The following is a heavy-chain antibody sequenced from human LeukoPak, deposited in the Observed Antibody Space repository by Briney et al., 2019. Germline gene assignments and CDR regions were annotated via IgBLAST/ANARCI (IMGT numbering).Heavy chain of an antibody. J-gene: IGHJ4*02. CDR2: INNEGNDI. Sequence: GGSLRLSCAASGFTFSSHWMHWVRQAPGKGLVWVSRINNEGNDIVYADSVKGRFTSSRDNAKNTLYLQMNSLRAEDTAVYYCAREGYDSSGYYGFDYWGQGTLVTVSS. D-gene: IGHD3-22*01. CDR1: GFTFSSHW. V-gene: IGHV3-74*03. CDR3: AREGYDSSGYYGFDY.